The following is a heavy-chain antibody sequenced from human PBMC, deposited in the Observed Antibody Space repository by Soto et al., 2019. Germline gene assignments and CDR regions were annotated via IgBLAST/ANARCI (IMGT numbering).Heavy chain of an antibody. J-gene: IGHJ4*02. Sequence: QVQLQESGPGLVKPSETLSLTCTVSGDSISSYYWSWIRQPAGKGLEWIGRIYTSGSTNHNPALKSRVTMSVDMSENQFSLKLSSVTAADTAVYYCGRGRAHYFDHWGQGTLVTVSS. CDR1: GDSISSYY. V-gene: IGHV4-4*07. CDR2: IYTSGST. CDR3: GRGRAHYFDH.